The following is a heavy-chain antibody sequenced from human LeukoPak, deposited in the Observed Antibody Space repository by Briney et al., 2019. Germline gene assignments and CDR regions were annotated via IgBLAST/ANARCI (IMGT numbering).Heavy chain of an antibody. CDR1: GGSFSGYY. J-gene: IGHJ3*02. CDR2: INHSGST. V-gene: IGHV4-34*01. D-gene: IGHD3-10*01. CDR3: ARWFGEPHDAFDI. Sequence: SETLPLTCAVYGGSFSGYYWSWIRQPPGKGLEWIGEINHSGSTNYNPSLKSRVTISVDTSKNQFSLKLSSVTAADTAVYYCARWFGEPHDAFDIWGQGTMVTVSS.